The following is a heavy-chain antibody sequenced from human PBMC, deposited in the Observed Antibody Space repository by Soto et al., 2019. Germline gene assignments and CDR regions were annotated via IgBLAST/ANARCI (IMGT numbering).Heavy chain of an antibody. CDR2: ISAYNGNT. J-gene: IGHJ3*02. CDR3: ARCGSYYDILTGPHDAFDI. V-gene: IGHV1-18*01. CDR1: GYTFTSYG. Sequence: VASVKVSCKASGYTFTSYGISWVRQAPGQGLEWMGWISAYNGNTNYAQKLQGRVTMTTDTSTSTAYMELRSLRSDDTAVYYCARCGSYYDILTGPHDAFDIWGQGTMVTVSS. D-gene: IGHD3-9*01.